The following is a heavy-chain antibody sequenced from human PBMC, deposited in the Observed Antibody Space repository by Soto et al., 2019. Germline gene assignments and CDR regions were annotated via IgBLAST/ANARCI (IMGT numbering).Heavy chain of an antibody. V-gene: IGHV3-23*01. CDR2: ISDGDGDT. CDR3: AKGRTYFDF. J-gene: IGHJ4*02. CDR1: GFTFSDYA. Sequence: EVVLLQSGRDLVQPGGSLRLSCAASGFTFSDYAMTWVRQAPGKGLEWVSDISDGDGDTHYADSVRGRFVISRDNSKNTLFLEMNSLRAEDAAVYYCAKGRTYFDFWGQGSLVTVSS.